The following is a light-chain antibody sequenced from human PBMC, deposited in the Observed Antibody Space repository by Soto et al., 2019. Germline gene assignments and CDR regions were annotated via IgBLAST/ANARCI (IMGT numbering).Light chain of an antibody. V-gene: IGLV1-40*01. Sequence: QSVLTQPPSVSGAPGQRVTISCTGTISNIGAGYDVHWYRQLPGTAPKLLIYGNINRPSGVPDRFSGSKSGSSAALAITGLQAEDEGDYYCQSYDTSLSAWVFGGGTKRAVL. CDR1: ISNIGAGYD. CDR3: QSYDTSLSAWV. J-gene: IGLJ3*02. CDR2: GNI.